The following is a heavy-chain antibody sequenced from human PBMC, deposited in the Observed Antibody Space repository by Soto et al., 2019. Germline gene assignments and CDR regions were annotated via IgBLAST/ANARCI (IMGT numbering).Heavy chain of an antibody. J-gene: IGHJ4*02. CDR1: GGSISSGGYY. CDR3: ARVGTHTDCSSTSCRVDYFDY. V-gene: IGHV4-31*01. D-gene: IGHD2-2*01. Sequence: QVQLQESGPGLVKPSQTLSLTCTVSGGSISSGGYYWSWIRQHPGKGLEWIGYIYYSGSTYYNPSLXXXVTISVDTSKXXFXLXRSSVTAADTAVYYCARVGTHTDCSSTSCRVDYFDYWGQGTLVTVSS. CDR2: IYYSGST.